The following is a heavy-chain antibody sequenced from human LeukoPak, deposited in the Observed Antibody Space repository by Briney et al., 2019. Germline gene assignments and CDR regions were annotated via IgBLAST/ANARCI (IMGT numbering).Heavy chain of an antibody. CDR1: GGSISSSSYY. J-gene: IGHJ4*02. V-gene: IGHV4-39*07. CDR3: ARRPAYRARSSGWYS. CDR2: IYYSGNT. D-gene: IGHD6-19*01. Sequence: ASETLSLTCSVSGGSISSSSYYWGWIRQPPGKGLEWIGSIYYSGNTYYNPSLKSRVTISVDKSKNQFSLKLSSVTAADTAVYYCARRPAYRARSSGWYSWGQGTLVTVSS.